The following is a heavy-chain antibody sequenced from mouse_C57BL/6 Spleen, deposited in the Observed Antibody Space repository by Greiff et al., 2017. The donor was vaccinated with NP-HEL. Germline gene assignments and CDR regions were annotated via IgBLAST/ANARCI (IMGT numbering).Heavy chain of an antibody. CDR2: IYPSDSET. CDR3: ARGLTTVGY. J-gene: IGHJ2*01. V-gene: IGHV1-61*01. CDR1: GYTFTSCW. Sequence: QVQLQQPGAELVRPGSSVKLSCKASGYTFTSCWMDWVKQRPGQGLEWIGNIYPSDSETHYNQKFKDKATLTVDKSSSTAYMQLSSLTSEDSAVYYCARGLTTVGYWGQGTTLTVSS. D-gene: IGHD1-1*01.